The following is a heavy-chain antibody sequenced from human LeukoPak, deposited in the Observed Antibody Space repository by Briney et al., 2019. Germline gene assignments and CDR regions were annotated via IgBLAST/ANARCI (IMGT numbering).Heavy chain of an antibody. CDR3: ARGMYCSGGSCWHFDY. J-gene: IGHJ4*02. D-gene: IGHD2-15*01. CDR1: GFTFSSYS. CDR2: ISSSSSYI. Sequence: GGSLRLSCAASGFTFSSYSMNWVRQAPGKGLEWVSSISSSSSYIYYADSVKGRFPISRDNAKNSLYLQMNSLRAEDTAVYYCARGMYCSGGSCWHFDYWGQGTLVTVSS. V-gene: IGHV3-21*01.